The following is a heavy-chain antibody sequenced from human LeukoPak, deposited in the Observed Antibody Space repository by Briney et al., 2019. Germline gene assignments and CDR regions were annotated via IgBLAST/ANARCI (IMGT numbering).Heavy chain of an antibody. J-gene: IGHJ4*02. Sequence: SVKVSCKASGGTFSSYAISWVRQAPGQGLEWMGGIIPIFGTANYAQKFQGRVTITTDESTSTAYMELSSLRSEDTAVYYCAGAPQDWNYRYYFDYWGQGTLVTVSS. CDR1: GGTFSSYA. D-gene: IGHD1-7*01. V-gene: IGHV1-69*05. CDR3: AGAPQDWNYRYYFDY. CDR2: IIPIFGTA.